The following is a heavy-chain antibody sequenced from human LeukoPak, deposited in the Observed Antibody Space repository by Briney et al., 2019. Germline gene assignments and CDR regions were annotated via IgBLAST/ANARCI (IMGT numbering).Heavy chain of an antibody. J-gene: IGHJ5*02. CDR1: GFTFSSYG. V-gene: IGHV3-33*01. CDR2: IWYDGSNK. CDR3: ARGSLLLWFGSGNTRDWFDP. Sequence: GGSLRLSCAASGFTFSSYGMQWVRQAPGKGLEWVAVIWYDGSNKYYADSVKGRFTISRDNSKNTLYLQMNSLRAEDTAVYYCARGSLLLWFGSGNTRDWFDPWGQGTLVTVSS. D-gene: IGHD3-10*01.